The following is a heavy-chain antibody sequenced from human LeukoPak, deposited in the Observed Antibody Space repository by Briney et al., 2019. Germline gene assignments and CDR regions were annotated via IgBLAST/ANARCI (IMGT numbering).Heavy chain of an antibody. D-gene: IGHD2-21*02. V-gene: IGHV3-48*01. Sequence: GGSLRLSCAASGFTFSSYSMNWVRQAPGKGLEYISYISGGSSPISYADSVRGRFTISRDDAKNSVFLQMNSLRAEDTAVYYCARDSDWAFDYWGQGTLVTVSS. CDR3: ARDSDWAFDY. J-gene: IGHJ4*02. CDR2: ISGGSSPI. CDR1: GFTFSSYS.